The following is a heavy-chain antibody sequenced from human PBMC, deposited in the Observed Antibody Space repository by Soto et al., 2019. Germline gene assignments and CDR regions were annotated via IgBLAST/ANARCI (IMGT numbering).Heavy chain of an antibody. Sequence: PGESLKISCRTSGYRFTSYWIAWVRQMPGKGLEWMGRIDPSDSYTNYSPSFQGHVTISADKSISTAYLQWSSLKASDTAMYYCASPDCSSTSCYGGGSDAFDIWGQGTMVTVSS. CDR3: ASPDCSSTSCYGGGSDAFDI. CDR1: GYRFTSYW. D-gene: IGHD2-2*01. V-gene: IGHV5-10-1*01. J-gene: IGHJ3*02. CDR2: IDPSDSYT.